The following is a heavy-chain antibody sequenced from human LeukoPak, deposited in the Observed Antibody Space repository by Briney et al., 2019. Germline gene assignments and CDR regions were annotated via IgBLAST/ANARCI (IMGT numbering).Heavy chain of an antibody. J-gene: IGHJ4*02. Sequence: PGGSLRLSCAASGFTFSSYAMHWVRQAPGKGLEWVAVISYDGSNKYYADSVKGRFTISRDNSKNTQYLQMNSLRAEDTAVYSCASPRAPTWIQLTLGSKSRYQLDYWGQGTLVTVSS. D-gene: IGHD5-18*01. CDR2: ISYDGSNK. V-gene: IGHV3-30-3*01. CDR3: ASPRAPTWIQLTLGSKSRYQLDY. CDR1: GFTFSSYA.